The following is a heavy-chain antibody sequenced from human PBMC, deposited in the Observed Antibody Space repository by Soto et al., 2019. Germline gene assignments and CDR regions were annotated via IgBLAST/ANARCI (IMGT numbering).Heavy chain of an antibody. CDR2: IIPILGIA. D-gene: IGHD5-12*01. CDR3: ARDMVATISRRLNWYFDL. J-gene: IGHJ2*01. Sequence: QVQLVQSGAEVKKPGSSVKVSCKASGGTFSSYTISWVRQAPGQGLEWMGRIIPILGIANYAQKFQGRVTINADKSTSTAYMELSSLRSEDTAVYYCARDMVATISRRLNWYFDLWGRGTLVTVSS. V-gene: IGHV1-69*08. CDR1: GGTFSSYT.